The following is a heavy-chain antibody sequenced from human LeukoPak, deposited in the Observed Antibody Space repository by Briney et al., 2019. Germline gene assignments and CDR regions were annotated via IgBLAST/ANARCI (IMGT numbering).Heavy chain of an antibody. CDR3: ARDRYDILTGCLDY. CDR2: ISSSSSTI. J-gene: IGHJ4*02. CDR1: GFTFSSYS. Sequence: GGSLRLSCAASGFTFSSYSMNWVRQAPGKGLEWVSYISSSSSTIYYADSVKGRFTISRDNAKNSLYLQMNSLRAEGTAVYYCARDRYDILTGCLDYWGQGTLVTVSS. V-gene: IGHV3-48*01. D-gene: IGHD3-9*01.